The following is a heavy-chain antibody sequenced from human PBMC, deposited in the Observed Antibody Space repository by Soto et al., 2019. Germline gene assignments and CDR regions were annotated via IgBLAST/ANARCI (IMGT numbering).Heavy chain of an antibody. D-gene: IGHD6-13*01. J-gene: IGHJ5*02. V-gene: IGHV1-3*01. CDR1: GYTFTSYG. CDR3: VRRNVSATGIDWFDP. Sequence: SVKVSCKASGYTFTSYGIHWVRQAPGQRLEWMGWINAANGDTKYSPKFQGRVTITRDTSASTAYMELRSLRSEDTAVYYCVRRNVSATGIDWFDPSGQGTLLTV. CDR2: INAANGDT.